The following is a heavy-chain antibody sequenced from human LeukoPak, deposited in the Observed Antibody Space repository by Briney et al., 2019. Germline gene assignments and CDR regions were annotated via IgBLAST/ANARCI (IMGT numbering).Heavy chain of an antibody. D-gene: IGHD3-16*01. CDR2: ISGSGANT. CDR3: AKDSNRGVWGSYRSYDY. V-gene: IGHV3-23*01. J-gene: IGHJ4*02. Sequence: GGSLRLSCAASGFTFSSYGMSWVRQAPRKGLEWVSAISGSGANTYDADSVKGRFTISRDNSKNTLYLQMNSLRAEDTAVYYCAKDSNRGVWGSYRSYDYWGQGTLVTVSS. CDR1: GFTFSSYG.